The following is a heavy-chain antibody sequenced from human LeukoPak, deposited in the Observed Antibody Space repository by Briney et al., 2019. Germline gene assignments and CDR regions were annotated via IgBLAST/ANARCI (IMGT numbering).Heavy chain of an antibody. CDR1: GYTFTDYL. V-gene: IGHV1-18*01. Sequence: GASVKVSCKASGYTFTDYLINWVRQAPGQGLEWVGSISTKNGYTKLAQKFQGRVAMTKDTSANTIYMDMKSLTFDDTAVYYCARENLGFGEFPFDNWGQGTLVSVSS. CDR2: ISTKNGYT. CDR3: ARENLGFGEFPFDN. J-gene: IGHJ4*02. D-gene: IGHD3-10*01.